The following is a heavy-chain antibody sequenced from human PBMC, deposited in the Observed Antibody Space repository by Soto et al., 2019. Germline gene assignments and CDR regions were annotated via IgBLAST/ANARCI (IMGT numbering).Heavy chain of an antibody. V-gene: IGHV1-69*01. CDR2: IIPIFGTA. CDR3: ARDSGGTTVAFGMDV. CDR1: GGTFSSYA. J-gene: IGHJ6*02. D-gene: IGHD4-17*01. Sequence: QVQLVQSGAAVKKPGSSVKVSCNASGGTFSSYAISWVRQAPGQGLEWMGGIIPIFGTASYAQKFQGRVTITADESTSTAYMELSSLRSEDTDVYYCARDSGGTTVAFGMDVWGQGTTVTVS.